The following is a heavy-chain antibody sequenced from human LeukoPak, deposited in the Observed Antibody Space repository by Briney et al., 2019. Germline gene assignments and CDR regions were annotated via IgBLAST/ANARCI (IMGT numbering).Heavy chain of an antibody. J-gene: IGHJ3*02. Sequence: ASVKVSCKVSGYTLTELSMHWVRQAPGKGLGWMGGFDPEDGETIYAQKFQGRVTMTEDTSTDTAYMELSSLRSEDTAVYYCATRLVVVISDDAFDIWGQGTMVTVSS. D-gene: IGHD3-22*01. V-gene: IGHV1-24*01. CDR3: ATRLVVVISDDAFDI. CDR2: FDPEDGET. CDR1: GYTLTELS.